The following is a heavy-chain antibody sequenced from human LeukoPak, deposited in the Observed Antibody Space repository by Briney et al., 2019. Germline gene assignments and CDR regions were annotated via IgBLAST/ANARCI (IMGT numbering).Heavy chain of an antibody. CDR3: ARLTYYYDSSGQNWFDP. Sequence: GGSLRLSCAASGFTFTSYAMHWVRQAPGQRPEWMGWINAGNGNTKYSQKFQGRVTITRDTSASTAYMELSSLRSEDTAVYYCARLTYYYDSSGQNWFDPWGQGTLVTVSS. D-gene: IGHD3-22*01. CDR1: GFTFTSYA. CDR2: INAGNGNT. V-gene: IGHV1-3*01. J-gene: IGHJ5*02.